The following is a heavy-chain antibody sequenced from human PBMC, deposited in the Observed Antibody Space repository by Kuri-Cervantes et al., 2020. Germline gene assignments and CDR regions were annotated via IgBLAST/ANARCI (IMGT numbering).Heavy chain of an antibody. V-gene: IGHV4-59*01. D-gene: IGHD5-18*01. Sequence: SETLSLTCTVSGESISTYYWSWIRQPPGKGLEWIGYIYYSGNTNYNPSVKSRVTISLDTSKNQFSLMLSSVTAADTAMYYCARAVDTARYYYYMDVWGRGTTVTVSS. CDR2: IYYSGNT. CDR3: ARAVDTARYYYYMDV. J-gene: IGHJ6*03. CDR1: GESISTYY.